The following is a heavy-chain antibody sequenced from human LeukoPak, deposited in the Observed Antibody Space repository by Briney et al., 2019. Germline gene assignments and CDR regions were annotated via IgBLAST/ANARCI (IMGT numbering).Heavy chain of an antibody. V-gene: IGHV3-15*01. CDR3: ATEYGDAFDI. CDR2: VYSKTDGGVT. D-gene: IGHD4-17*01. CDR1: GINFSHAY. J-gene: IGHJ3*02. Sequence: GGSLRLSCAVSGINFSHAYMAWVRQAPGKGLEWVGRVYSKTDGGVTFYAAPVQGRFTILRDNSKAMLYLQMNSLKTEDTAVYFCATEYGDAFDIWGQGTMVTVSS.